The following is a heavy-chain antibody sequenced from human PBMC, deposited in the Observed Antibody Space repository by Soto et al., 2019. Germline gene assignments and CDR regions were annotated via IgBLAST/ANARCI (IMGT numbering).Heavy chain of an antibody. Sequence: EVQLVESGGGLVQPGGSLRLSCAASGFTVSSNYMSWVRQAPGKGLEWVSVIYSGGSTYYADSVKGRFTISRDNSKNTLYLQMNSLRAEDTAVYCCARGPGGGVYGMDVWGQGTTVTVSS. D-gene: IGHD3-16*01. CDR1: GFTVSSNY. CDR2: IYSGGST. CDR3: ARGPGGGVYGMDV. J-gene: IGHJ6*02. V-gene: IGHV3-66*01.